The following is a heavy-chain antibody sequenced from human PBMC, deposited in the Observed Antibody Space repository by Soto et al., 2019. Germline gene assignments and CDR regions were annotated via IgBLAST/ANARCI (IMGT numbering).Heavy chain of an antibody. CDR3: ARDLGRSRPDYYYYYMDV. Sequence: GGSLRLSCAASGFTFSSYSMNWVRQAPGKGLEWVSSISSSSSYIYYADSVKGRFTISRDNAKNSLYLQMNSLRAEDTAVYYCARDLGRSRPDYYYYYMDVWGKGTTVTVSS. J-gene: IGHJ6*03. CDR2: ISSSSSYI. CDR1: GFTFSSYS. D-gene: IGHD1-26*01. V-gene: IGHV3-21*01.